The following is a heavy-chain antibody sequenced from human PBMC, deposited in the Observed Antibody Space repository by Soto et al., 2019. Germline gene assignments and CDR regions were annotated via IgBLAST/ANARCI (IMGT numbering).Heavy chain of an antibody. J-gene: IGHJ6*02. CDR1: GDSVSSNSAA. V-gene: IGHV6-1*01. CDR2: TYYRSKWYN. D-gene: IGHD2-15*01. Sequence: SQTLSLTCAISGDSVSSNSAAWNWIRQSPSRGLEWLGRTYYRSKWYNDYAVSVKSRITINPDTSKNQFSLQLNSVTPEDTAVYYCARDSHIVVVVAATIDYYYYGMDVWGQGTTVTSP. CDR3: ARDSHIVVVVAATIDYYYYGMDV.